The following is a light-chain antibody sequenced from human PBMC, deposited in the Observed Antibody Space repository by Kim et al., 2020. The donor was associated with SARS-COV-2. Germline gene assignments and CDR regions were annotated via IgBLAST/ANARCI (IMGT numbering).Light chain of an antibody. Sequence: ATINCKSSQNVLYNSNNNNYLAWYQQKPGQPPKLLIYWASTRDSGVPDRFSGSGSGTDFTLTISNLQAEDVAVYYCQQYFSAPWTFGQGTKVDIK. CDR3: QQYFSAPWT. J-gene: IGKJ1*01. CDR2: WAS. CDR1: QNVLYNSNNNNY. V-gene: IGKV4-1*01.